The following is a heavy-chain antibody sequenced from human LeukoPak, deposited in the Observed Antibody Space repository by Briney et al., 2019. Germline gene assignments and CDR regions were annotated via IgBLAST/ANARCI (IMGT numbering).Heavy chain of an antibody. CDR2: INTNTGNP. CDR1: GYTFTSYG. V-gene: IGHV7-4-1*02. D-gene: IGHD2-21*02. J-gene: IGHJ3*02. CDR3: ARFTVICGGDCYSDAFDI. Sequence: ASVKVSCKASGYTFTSYGISWVRQAPGQGLEWMGWINTNTGNPTYAQGFTGRFVFSLDTSVSTAYLQISSLKAEDTAVYYCARFTVICGGDCYSDAFDIWGQGTMVTVSS.